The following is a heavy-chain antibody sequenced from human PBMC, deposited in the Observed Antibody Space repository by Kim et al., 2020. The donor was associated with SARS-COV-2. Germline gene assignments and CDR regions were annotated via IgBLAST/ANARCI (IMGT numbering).Heavy chain of an antibody. V-gene: IGHV3-30*18. CDR2: ISYDGSNK. J-gene: IGHJ4*02. D-gene: IGHD5-12*01. Sequence: GGSLRLSCAASGFTFSSYGMHWVRQAPGKGLEWVAVISYDGSNKYYADSVKGRFTISRDNSKNTLYLQMNSLRAEDTAVYYCAKEGREATIDYWGQGTLV. CDR3: AKEGREATIDY. CDR1: GFTFSSYG.